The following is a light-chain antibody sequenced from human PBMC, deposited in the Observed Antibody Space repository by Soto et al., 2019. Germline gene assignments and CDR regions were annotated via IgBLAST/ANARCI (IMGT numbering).Light chain of an antibody. CDR2: EAS. V-gene: IGKV1-33*01. CDR1: QDINTY. Sequence: DIQMTQSPSSLSASVGDIVTITCQASQDINTYLSWYQHKQVEAPKLLIYEASNLETGVPSRFSGSGSGADCTFTISNLQPEVAATCYCQQYDNIALTCGGRPRVES. J-gene: IGKJ4*01. CDR3: QQYDNIALT.